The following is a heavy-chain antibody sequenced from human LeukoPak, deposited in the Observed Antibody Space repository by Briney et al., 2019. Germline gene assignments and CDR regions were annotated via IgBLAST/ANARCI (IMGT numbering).Heavy chain of an antibody. CDR2: INLDGSRT. CDR3: ARDPLVFSGWNY. D-gene: IGHD6-19*01. CDR1: GFTFSSYD. J-gene: IGHJ4*02. V-gene: IGHV3-7*01. Sequence: GGSLRLSCAASGFTFSSYDMHWIRQAPGKGLEWVAHINLDGSRTVYVDSVRGRFTISRDNAKNSLYLQVNSLRADDTGVYYCARDPLVFSGWNYWGQGTLVTVS.